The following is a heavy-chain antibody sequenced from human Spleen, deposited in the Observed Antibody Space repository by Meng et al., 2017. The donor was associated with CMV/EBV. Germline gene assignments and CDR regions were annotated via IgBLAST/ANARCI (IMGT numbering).Heavy chain of an antibody. CDR1: GGSISSSSYY. CDR2: IYYSGST. D-gene: IGHD2-2*01. V-gene: IGHV4-39*07. CDR3: ARIVPVRYYYYGMDV. Sequence: SETLSLTCTVSGGSISSSSYYWGWIRQPPGKGLEWIGSIYYSGSTYYNPSLKSRVTISVDTSKNQFSLKLSSVTAADTAVYYCARIVPVRYYYYGMDVWGQGTTVTVSS. J-gene: IGHJ6*02.